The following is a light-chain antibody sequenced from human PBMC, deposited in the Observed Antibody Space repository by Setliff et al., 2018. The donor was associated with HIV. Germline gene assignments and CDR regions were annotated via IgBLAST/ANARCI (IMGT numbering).Light chain of an antibody. CDR1: SSDVGGYNY. J-gene: IGLJ1*01. V-gene: IGLV2-14*01. Sequence: QSVLTQPASVSGSPGQPITISCTGTSSDVGGYNYVSWYQQHPGKAPKLMIYEVSNRPSGVSNLFSGSKSGNTASLTISGLQAEDEADYYCSSYTSSTTPWVFGTGTKVTVL. CDR2: EVS. CDR3: SSYTSSTTPWV.